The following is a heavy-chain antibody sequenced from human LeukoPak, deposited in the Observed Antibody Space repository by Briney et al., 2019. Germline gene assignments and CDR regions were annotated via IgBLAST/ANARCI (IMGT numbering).Heavy chain of an antibody. V-gene: IGHV4-59*01. CDR1: GGSISSYY. CDR3: ARGHPRSTYYYDSSGRGDY. CDR2: IYYSGST. D-gene: IGHD3-22*01. Sequence: MASETLSLXCTVSGGSISSYYWRWIRQPPGKGLEWIGYIYYSGSTNYNPSLKSRVTISVAPSKNQFSLKLSSVTAADTAVYYCARGHPRSTYYYDSSGRGDYWGQGTLVTVSS. J-gene: IGHJ4*02.